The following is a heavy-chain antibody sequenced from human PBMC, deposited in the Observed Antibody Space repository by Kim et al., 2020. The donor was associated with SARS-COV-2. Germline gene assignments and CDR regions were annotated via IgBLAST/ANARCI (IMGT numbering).Heavy chain of an antibody. V-gene: IGHV3-9*01. CDR1: GFTFDDYA. J-gene: IGHJ4*01. CDR2: ISWNSGSI. Sequence: GGSLRLSCAASGFTFDDYAMHWVRQAPGKGLEWVSGISWNSGSIGYADSVKGRFTISRDNAKNSLYLQMNSLRAEDTALYYCAKDPSGYCSGGSCFSYF. D-gene: IGHD2-15*01. CDR3: AKDPSGYCSGGSCFSYF.